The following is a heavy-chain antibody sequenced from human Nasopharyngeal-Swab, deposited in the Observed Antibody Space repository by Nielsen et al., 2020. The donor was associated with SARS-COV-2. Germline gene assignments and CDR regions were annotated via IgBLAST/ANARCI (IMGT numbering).Heavy chain of an antibody. D-gene: IGHD3-22*01. CDR3: ATGTYDSSGITGY. Sequence: SVKVSCKASGGTFSSYAISWVRQAPGQGLEWMGGIIPIFGTANYAQKFQGRVTITADESTSTAYMELSSLRSEDTAVYYCATGTYDSSGITGYWGQGTLVTVSS. V-gene: IGHV1-69*13. J-gene: IGHJ4*02. CDR1: GGTFSSYA. CDR2: IIPIFGTA.